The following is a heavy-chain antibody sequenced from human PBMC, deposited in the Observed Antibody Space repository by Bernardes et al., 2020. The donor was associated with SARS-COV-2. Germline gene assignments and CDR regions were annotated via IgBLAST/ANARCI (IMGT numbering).Heavy chain of an antibody. D-gene: IGHD6-19*01. CDR2: IYYSGST. Sequence: SETLPLTCTVSGGSISSGGYYWSWIRQHPGKGLEWIGYIYYSGSTYYNPSLKSRVTISVDTSKNQFSLKLSSVTAADTAVYYCPRDTPGVGGWYSGAFDYWGQGTLVTVSS. CDR3: PRDTPGVGGWYSGAFDY. J-gene: IGHJ4*02. V-gene: IGHV4-31*03. CDR1: GGSISSGGYY.